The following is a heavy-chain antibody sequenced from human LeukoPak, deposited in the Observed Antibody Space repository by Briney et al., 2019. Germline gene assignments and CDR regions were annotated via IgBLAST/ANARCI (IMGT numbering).Heavy chain of an antibody. CDR1: GFTVSSNY. J-gene: IGHJ4*02. V-gene: IGHV3-53*01. CDR3: ARDYYDSSGEEY. Sequence: PGGSLRLSCAASGFTVSSNYMSWVRQAPGKGLEWVSVIYSGGSTYYADSVKGRFTISRDNSKNTLYLQMNSLRAEDTAVYYCARDYYDSSGEEYWGQGTLVTVSS. CDR2: IYSGGST. D-gene: IGHD3-22*01.